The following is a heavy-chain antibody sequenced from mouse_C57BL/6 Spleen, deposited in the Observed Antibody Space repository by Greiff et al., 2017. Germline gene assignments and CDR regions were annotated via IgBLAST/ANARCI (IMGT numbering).Heavy chain of an antibody. Sequence: EVQLVESGGDLVKPGGSLKLSCAASGFTFSSYGMSWVRQTPDKRLEWVATISSGGSYTYYPDSVKGRFTISRDNAKNTLYLQMSSLKSEDTAMYYCARRTTTLDYWGQGTTLTVSS. J-gene: IGHJ2*01. CDR3: ARRTTTLDY. D-gene: IGHD1-1*01. V-gene: IGHV5-6*01. CDR1: GFTFSSYG. CDR2: ISSGGSYT.